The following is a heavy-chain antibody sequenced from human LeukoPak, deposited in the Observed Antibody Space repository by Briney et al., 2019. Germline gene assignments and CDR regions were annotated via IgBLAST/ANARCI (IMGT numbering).Heavy chain of an antibody. Sequence: GGSLRLSCAASGFSLSTYNMNWVRQAPGRGLEWVSCISSSGTYINYVDSVKGRFTISRDNARNSLYLQMNSLRAEDTAVYYCATAQRGLMPGFFDNWGQGTLVSVSS. V-gene: IGHV3-21*01. CDR3: ATAQRGLMPGFFDN. D-gene: IGHD2-2*01. J-gene: IGHJ4*02. CDR2: ISSSGTYI. CDR1: GFSLSTYN.